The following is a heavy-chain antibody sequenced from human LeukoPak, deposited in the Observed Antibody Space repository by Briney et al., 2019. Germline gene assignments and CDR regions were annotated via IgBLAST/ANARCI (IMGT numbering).Heavy chain of an antibody. CDR3: ARVAGDTNTDTFGI. CDR2: ISTYNGNT. CDR1: DYTFTNYG. D-gene: IGHD2-8*01. J-gene: IGHJ3*02. V-gene: IGHV1-18*01. Sequence: ASVKVSCKTSDYTFTNYGITWVRQAPGQGLEWMGWISTYNGNTNYAQKFQGRVTMTTDTSTSTAYMELGSLTSDDTAVYYCARVAGDTNTDTFGIWGQGTMVSVSS.